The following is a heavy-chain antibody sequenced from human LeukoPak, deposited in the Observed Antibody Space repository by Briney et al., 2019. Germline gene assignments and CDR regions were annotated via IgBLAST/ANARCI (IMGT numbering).Heavy chain of an antibody. CDR1: GGTFSSYS. CDR2: IIPTFGTA. V-gene: IGHV1-69*05. Sequence: SVKVSCKASGGTFSSYSISWVRQAPGQGLEWMGRIIPTFGTANYAQKFQGRVTITTDESTSTAYMELSSLRSEDTAVYYCARERGFIAVAGAFDYWGQGTLVTVSS. J-gene: IGHJ4*02. CDR3: ARERGFIAVAGAFDY. D-gene: IGHD6-19*01.